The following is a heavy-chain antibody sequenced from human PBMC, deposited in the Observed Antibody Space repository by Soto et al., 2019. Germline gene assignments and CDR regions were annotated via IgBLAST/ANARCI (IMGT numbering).Heavy chain of an antibody. D-gene: IGHD2-2*02. Sequence: SETLSLTCTVSCGSVSSDTHYWSWIRQPPGKRLERIGFIYSSGSTNYNPSLKSRVTMSVDTSKNQFSLKLRSVIVADTAVYHCARFVRSCSGTTCYTRADVWGQGTTVTVSS. CDR1: CGSVSSDTHY. V-gene: IGHV4-61*01. J-gene: IGHJ6*02. CDR3: ARFVRSCSGTTCYTRADV. CDR2: IYSSGST.